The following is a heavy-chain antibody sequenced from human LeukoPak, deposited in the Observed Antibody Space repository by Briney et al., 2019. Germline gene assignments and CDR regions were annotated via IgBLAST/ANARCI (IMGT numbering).Heavy chain of an antibody. Sequence: SETLSLTCAVYGGSFSGYYWSWIRQPPGKGVEWIGEINHSGSTNYNPSLKSRVTISVDTSKNQFSLKLSSVTAADTAVYYCARRLITSRWFDPWGQGTLVTVSS. CDR1: GGSFSGYY. CDR2: INHSGST. V-gene: IGHV4-34*01. CDR3: ARRLITSRWFDP. J-gene: IGHJ5*02. D-gene: IGHD2-2*01.